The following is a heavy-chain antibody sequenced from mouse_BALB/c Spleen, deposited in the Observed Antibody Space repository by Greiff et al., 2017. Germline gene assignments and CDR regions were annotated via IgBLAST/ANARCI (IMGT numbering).Heavy chain of an antibody. CDR2: IWSGGST. D-gene: IGHD1-1*01. J-gene: IGHJ1*01. CDR1: GFSLTSYG. CDR3: ARNCYGSSYGYFDV. Sequence: VQLQQSGPGLVQPSQSLSITCTVSGFSLTSYGVHWVRQSPGKGLEWLGVIWSGGSTDYNAAFISRLSISKDNSKSQVFFNMNSLQANDTAIYYDARNCYGSSYGYFDVWGAGTTVTVSS. V-gene: IGHV2-2*02.